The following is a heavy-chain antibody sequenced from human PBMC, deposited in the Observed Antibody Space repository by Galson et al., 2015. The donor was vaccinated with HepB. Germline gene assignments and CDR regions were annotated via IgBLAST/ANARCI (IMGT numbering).Heavy chain of an antibody. Sequence: SLRLSCAASGFTFSSYAMSWVRQAPGKGLEWVSAISGSGGSTYYADSVKGRFTISRDNSKNTLYLQMNSLRAEDTAVYYCAKDDRRDYDILTGYFPRAIDYWGQGTLVTVSS. V-gene: IGHV3-23*01. J-gene: IGHJ4*02. CDR3: AKDDRRDYDILTGYFPRAIDY. CDR2: ISGSGGST. CDR1: GFTFSSYA. D-gene: IGHD3-9*01.